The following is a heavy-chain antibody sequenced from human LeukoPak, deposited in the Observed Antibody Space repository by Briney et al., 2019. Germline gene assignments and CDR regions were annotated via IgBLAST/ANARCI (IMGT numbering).Heavy chain of an antibody. CDR1: GFTFSSYS. V-gene: IGHV3-21*04. J-gene: IGHJ5*02. D-gene: IGHD3-10*01. Sequence: GGSLRLSCAASGFTFSSYSLNWVRQAPGQGLEWVSSISCTSSSIYYADSVKGRFTISRDNAKNSLDLQMNSLRAEDTAVYYCAKDVQPGSRGPWGQGTLVTVSS. CDR2: ISCTSSSI. CDR3: AKDVQPGSRGP.